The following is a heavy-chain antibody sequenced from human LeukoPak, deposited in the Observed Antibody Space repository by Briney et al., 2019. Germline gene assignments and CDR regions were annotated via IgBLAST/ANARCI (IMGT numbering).Heavy chain of an antibody. Sequence: PSETLSLTCAVSGDSISTSPYSWAWIRQPPGKGLEWIGSIHQSGGTYYNPSLQSRLTMSVDTSKNQFSLKLSSVTVADTAVYHCARHSWGGNKDFDLWGRGTLVAVSS. CDR3: ARHSWGGNKDFDL. V-gene: IGHV4-39*01. D-gene: IGHD4-23*01. CDR1: GDSISTSPYS. CDR2: IHQSGGT. J-gene: IGHJ2*01.